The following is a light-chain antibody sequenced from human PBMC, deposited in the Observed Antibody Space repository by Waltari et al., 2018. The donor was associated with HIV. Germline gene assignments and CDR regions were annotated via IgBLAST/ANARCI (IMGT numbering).Light chain of an antibody. CDR1: STDVGGYNY. V-gene: IGLV2-14*01. CDR2: EVS. CDR3: SSYTSSTTWV. Sequence: QSALTQPASVSGSPGQSITISCTGTSTDVGGYNYVSWYQHHPGKAPKVMIYEVSNLPSGVSNRFSGSKSGNTASLTISGLQAEDEADYYCSSYTSSTTWVFGGGTKLTVL. J-gene: IGLJ3*02.